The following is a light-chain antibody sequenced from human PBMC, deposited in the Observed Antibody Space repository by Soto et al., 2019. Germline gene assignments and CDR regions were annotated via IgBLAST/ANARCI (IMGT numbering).Light chain of an antibody. CDR2: EVS. J-gene: IGLJ1*01. V-gene: IGLV2-14*01. CDR1: STDLGGQNY. Sequence: QSVLTQPASVSGSLGQSITISCTGTSTDLGGQNYASWYQQHPGRAPKLILYEVSNRPSGVSNRFSGSKSGNTASLTISGLQAEDVADYYCSSYTDVVTLEVFGPGTKVNVL. CDR3: SSYTDVVTLEV.